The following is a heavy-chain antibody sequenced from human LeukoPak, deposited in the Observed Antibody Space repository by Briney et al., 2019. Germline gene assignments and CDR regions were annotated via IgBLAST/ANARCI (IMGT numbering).Heavy chain of an antibody. D-gene: IGHD1-26*01. J-gene: IGHJ6*03. CDR1: GYSFTSYW. CDR3: ARQNTGSYAPQYYYYYMDV. CDR2: IYPGDSDT. Sequence: GESLKISCKGSGYSFTSYWIGWVRQMPGKGLEWMGIIYPGDSDTRYSPSFQGQVTISADKSISTAYLQWSSLKASDTAMYYCARQNTGSYAPQYYYYYMDVWGKGTTVTVSS. V-gene: IGHV5-51*01.